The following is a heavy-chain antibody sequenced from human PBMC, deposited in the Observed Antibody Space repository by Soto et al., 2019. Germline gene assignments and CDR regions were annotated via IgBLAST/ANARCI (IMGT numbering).Heavy chain of an antibody. CDR3: DRGPSGDKIDY. Sequence: QVQLQESGPRLVSPSQTLSLTCTVSGGSISSAAYCWSWIRQSPDKGLEWIGNIYVGGTTYSSTSLKGRVTISADTSETQFSLKLSSVSAADTAVYYCDRGPSGDKIDYWGQGIQVTVSS. D-gene: IGHD7-27*01. CDR2: IYVGGTT. V-gene: IGHV4-30-4*01. J-gene: IGHJ4*02. CDR1: GGSISSAAYC.